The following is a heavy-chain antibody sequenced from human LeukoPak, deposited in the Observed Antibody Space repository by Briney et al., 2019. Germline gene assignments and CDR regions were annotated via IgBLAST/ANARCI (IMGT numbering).Heavy chain of an antibody. V-gene: IGHV3-23*01. CDR3: VREDTPATANY. Sequence: GGSLRLSCAASGFTFSTYAMDWVRQAPGKGLEWVSTISGSGDSTYYADSVKGRFTISRDKSKNTLYLQMHSLRPGDTAVYYCVREDTPATANYWGQGTLVTISS. CDR1: GFTFSTYA. D-gene: IGHD2-21*02. J-gene: IGHJ4*02. CDR2: ISGSGDST.